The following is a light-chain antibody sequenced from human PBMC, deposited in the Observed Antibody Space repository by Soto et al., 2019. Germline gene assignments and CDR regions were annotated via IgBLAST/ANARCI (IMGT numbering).Light chain of an antibody. CDR3: SSCTSTNSWV. CDR1: SSDIGAYNY. Sequence: QSALTQPASVSGSPGQSITISCTGTSSDIGAYNYVSWYQQHPGTAPKLIIYEVTNRPSGVSAHFSGSKSGNAASLTISGLQAADEADYYCSSCTSTNSWVFGGGTKLTVL. J-gene: IGLJ3*02. V-gene: IGLV2-14*01. CDR2: EVT.